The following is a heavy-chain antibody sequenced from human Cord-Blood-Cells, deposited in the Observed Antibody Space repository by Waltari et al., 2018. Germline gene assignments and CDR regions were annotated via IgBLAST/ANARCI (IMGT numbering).Heavy chain of an antibody. D-gene: IGHD4-17*01. CDR2: INHSGST. J-gene: IGHJ4*02. V-gene: IGHV4-34*01. CDR1: GGSFSGYY. Sequence: QVQLQQWGAGLLKPSETLSLTCAVYGGSFSGYYWSWIRQPPGKGLEWIGEINHSGSTNYNPSLKRRVTISVDTSKNQFSLKLSSVTAADTAVYYCARGYGDYYFDYWGQGTLVTVSS. CDR3: ARGYGDYYFDY.